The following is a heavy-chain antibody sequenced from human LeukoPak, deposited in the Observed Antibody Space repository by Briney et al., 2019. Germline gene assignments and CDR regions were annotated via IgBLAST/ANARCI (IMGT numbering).Heavy chain of an antibody. V-gene: IGHV4-4*02. CDR1: GGSISSSNW. CDR3: ARGLWFGAKYYYYYYMDV. Sequence: SGTLSLTCAVSGGSISSSNWWSWVRQPPGKGLEWIGEIYHSGSTNYNPSLKSRVTISVDTSKNQFSLKLSSVTAADTAVYYCARGLWFGAKYYYYYYMDVWGKGTTVTVSS. D-gene: IGHD3-10*01. CDR2: IYHSGST. J-gene: IGHJ6*03.